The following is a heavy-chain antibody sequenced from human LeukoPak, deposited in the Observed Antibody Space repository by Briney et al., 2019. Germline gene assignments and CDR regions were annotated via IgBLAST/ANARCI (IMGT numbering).Heavy chain of an antibody. D-gene: IGHD6-19*01. CDR3: ARDRGQWLLNWFDP. CDR1: GGSISSYY. CDR2: IYYSGST. V-gene: IGHV4-59*01. J-gene: IGHJ5*02. Sequence: PSETLSLTCTVSGGSISSYYCSSIRQPPGKGLEWIGYIYYSGSTNYNPSLKSRVTISVDTSKNQFSLKLSSVTAADTAVYYCARDRGQWLLNWFDPWGQGTLVTVSS.